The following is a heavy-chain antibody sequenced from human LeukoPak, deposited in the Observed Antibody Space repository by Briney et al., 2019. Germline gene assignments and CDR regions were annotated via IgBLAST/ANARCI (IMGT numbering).Heavy chain of an antibody. D-gene: IGHD5-18*01. CDR3: ATKTAFDY. CDR1: GFIVSTNY. J-gene: IGHJ4*02. Sequence: SGGSLRLSCAASGFIVSTNYMSWVRQAPGKGLEGVAVISYDGSHEYYTDSVKGRFTISRDNSKNTLYLQMSSLRAEDTAVYFCATKTAFDYWGQGTLVTVSS. CDR2: ISYDGSHE. V-gene: IGHV3-30*03.